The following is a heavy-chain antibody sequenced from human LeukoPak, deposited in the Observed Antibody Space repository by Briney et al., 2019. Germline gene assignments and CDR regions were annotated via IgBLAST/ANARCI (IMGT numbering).Heavy chain of an antibody. CDR3: ARRGDCSSTSCFPAYYYYYYMDV. J-gene: IGHJ6*03. CDR1: GGTFSSYA. Sequence: SVKVSCKASGGTFSSYAISWVRQAPGQGLEWMGGIIPISGTANYAQKFQGRVTITADESTSTAYMELSSLRSEDTAVYYCARRGDCSSTSCFPAYYYYYYMDVWGKGTTVTVSS. V-gene: IGHV1-69*13. CDR2: IIPISGTA. D-gene: IGHD2-2*01.